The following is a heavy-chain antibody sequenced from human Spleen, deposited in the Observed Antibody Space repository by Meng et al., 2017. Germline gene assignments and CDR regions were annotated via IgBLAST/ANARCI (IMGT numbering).Heavy chain of an antibody. V-gene: IGHV3-33*01. D-gene: IGHD3-10*01. Sequence: GGSLRLSCAASGFTFSSCGMHWVRQAPGKGLEWVALIWYDGSNKYYADSVKGRFTISRDNSKNTLYLQMNSLRVEDTAVYYCARDGGSGSFYKDYWGQGTLVTVSS. CDR1: GFTFSSCG. CDR2: IWYDGSNK. CDR3: ARDGGSGSFYKDY. J-gene: IGHJ4*02.